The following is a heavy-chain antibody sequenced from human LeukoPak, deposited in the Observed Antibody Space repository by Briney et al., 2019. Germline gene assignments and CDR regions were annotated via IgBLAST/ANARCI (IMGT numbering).Heavy chain of an antibody. V-gene: IGHV1-2*02. CDR1: GYTFTGYY. D-gene: IGHD3-16*01. CDR2: INPNSGGT. CDR3: ARSVWSGTDNWFDP. Sequence: ASVKVSCKASGYTFTGYYMHWVRQAPGQGLEWMGWINPNSGGTNYAQKFQGRVTMTRDTSISTAYMELSRLRSDDTAVYYCARSVWSGTDNWFDPWGQGTLVTVSS. J-gene: IGHJ5*02.